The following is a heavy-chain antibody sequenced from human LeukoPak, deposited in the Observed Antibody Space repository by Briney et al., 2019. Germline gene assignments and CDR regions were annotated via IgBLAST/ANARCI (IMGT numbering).Heavy chain of an antibody. CDR1: GFTFSSYA. Sequence: GGSLRLSCAASGFTFSSYAMSWVRQAPWKGLEWVSAISASGGSTNYADSVKGWFTISRDTSKDTLYLQMNSLRAEDTAVYYCAKDKTTVTLWGQGTLVTVSS. V-gene: IGHV3-23*01. J-gene: IGHJ4*02. CDR3: AKDKTTVTL. D-gene: IGHD4-11*01. CDR2: ISASGGST.